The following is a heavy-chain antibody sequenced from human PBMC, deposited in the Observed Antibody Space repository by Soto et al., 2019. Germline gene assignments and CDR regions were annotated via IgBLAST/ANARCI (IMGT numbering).Heavy chain of an antibody. J-gene: IGHJ4*02. Sequence: PGGSLRLSCAASGFTFSSYAMSWVRQAPGKGLEWVSYISSSGSTIYYADSVKGRFTISRDNAKNSLYLQMNSLRAEDTAVYYCARGNWNYYYFDYWGQGTLVTVSS. CDR2: ISSSGSTI. CDR1: GFTFSSYA. CDR3: ARGNWNYYYFDY. D-gene: IGHD1-7*01. V-gene: IGHV3-48*03.